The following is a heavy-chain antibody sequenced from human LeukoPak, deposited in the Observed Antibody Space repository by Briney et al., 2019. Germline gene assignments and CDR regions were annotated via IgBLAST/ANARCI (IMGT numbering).Heavy chain of an antibody. J-gene: IGHJ3*01. Sequence: GGSLRLSCAASGFTFTDYSMHWVRQVPGKGLEWVSGITWDSTGVGYADSVKGRFTISRENAKNTLYLQLNSLRAEDTAVYFCARGVSAVVPRAFDVWGQGTLVTVSS. V-gene: IGHV3-9*01. CDR3: ARGVSAVVPRAFDV. CDR1: GFTFTDYS. CDR2: ITWDSTGV. D-gene: IGHD2-15*01.